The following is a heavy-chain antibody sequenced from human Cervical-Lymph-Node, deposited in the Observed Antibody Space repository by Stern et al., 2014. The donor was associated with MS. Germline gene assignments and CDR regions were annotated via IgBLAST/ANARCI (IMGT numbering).Heavy chain of an antibody. CDR3: ARDSPYGGRPGGIDY. Sequence: QVQLQESGPGLVKPSQTLSLTCTVSGDSIRSGTYYWGWIRQPAGNGLEWIGRTYSKGGGGADYNPSLRGRVTISVDTSKNQFSLKLSSVTAADTAVYYCARDSPYGGRPGGIDYWGQGTLVTVSS. CDR2: TYSKGGGGA. V-gene: IGHV4-61*02. CDR1: GDSIRSGTYY. D-gene: IGHD4-23*01. J-gene: IGHJ4*02.